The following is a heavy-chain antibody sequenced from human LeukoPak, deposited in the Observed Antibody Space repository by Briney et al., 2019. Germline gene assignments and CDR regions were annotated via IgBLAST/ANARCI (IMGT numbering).Heavy chain of an antibody. D-gene: IGHD2-2*01. V-gene: IGHV1-69*05. Sequence: SVKVSCKASGGTFSSYAISWVRQAPGQGLEWMGGIIPIFGTANYARKFQGRVTITTDESTSTAYMELSSLRSEDTAVYYCATPRLGYCSSTSCYHFDYWGQGTLVTVSS. CDR1: GGTFSSYA. J-gene: IGHJ4*02. CDR3: ATPRLGYCSSTSCYHFDY. CDR2: IIPIFGTA.